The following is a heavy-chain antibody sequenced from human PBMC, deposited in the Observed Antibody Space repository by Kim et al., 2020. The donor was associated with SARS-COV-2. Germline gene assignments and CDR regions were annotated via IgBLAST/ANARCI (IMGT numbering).Heavy chain of an antibody. V-gene: IGHV3-53*01. Sequence: GGSLRLSCAASGFTVSSNYMSWVRQAPGKGLEWVSVIYSGGSTYYADSVKGRFTISRDNSKNTLYLQMNSLRAEDTAVYYCARDGIYDSSGAADDAFDIWGQGTMVTVSS. CDR2: IYSGGST. D-gene: IGHD3-22*01. CDR1: GFTVSSNY. CDR3: ARDGIYDSSGAADDAFDI. J-gene: IGHJ3*02.